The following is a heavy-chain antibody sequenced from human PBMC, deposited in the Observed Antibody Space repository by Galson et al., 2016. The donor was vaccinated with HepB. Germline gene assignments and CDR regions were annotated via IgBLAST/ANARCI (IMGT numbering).Heavy chain of an antibody. Sequence: SETLSLTCTVSGGSVNSGSYYWSRIRQPPGKGLEWIGYIYYSGSTNYNPSLKSRVTISVDTSKNQFFLKLSSVTAADTAVYYCARSARYCSGTSCYLPYFDYWGQGTLVTVSS. D-gene: IGHD2-2*01. V-gene: IGHV4-61*01. CDR3: ARSARYCSGTSCYLPYFDY. J-gene: IGHJ4*02. CDR1: GGSVNSGSYY. CDR2: IYYSGST.